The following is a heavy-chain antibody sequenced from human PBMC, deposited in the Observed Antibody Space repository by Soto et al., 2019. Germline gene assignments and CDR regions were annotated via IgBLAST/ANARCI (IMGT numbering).Heavy chain of an antibody. D-gene: IGHD6-6*01. CDR1: GGTFSSYA. Sequence: VKVSCKASGGTFSSYAISWVRQAPGQGLEWMGGIIPIFGTANYAQKFQGRVTITADKSTSTAYMELSSLRSEDTAVYYCARAGIAARPVGLPRWYISLDYWGQGTMVPVYS. CDR2: IIPIFGTA. CDR3: ARAGIAARPVGLPRWYISLDY. J-gene: IGHJ4*02. V-gene: IGHV1-69*13.